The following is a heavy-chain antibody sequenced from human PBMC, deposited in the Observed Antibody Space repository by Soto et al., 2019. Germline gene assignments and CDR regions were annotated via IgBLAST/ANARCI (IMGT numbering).Heavy chain of an antibody. CDR3: ARQGSWRSGWHDAFDI. J-gene: IGHJ3*02. D-gene: IGHD6-19*01. CDR1: GYTFTSYG. V-gene: IGHV1-18*04. Sequence: ASVKVSCKASGYTFTSYGISWVRQAPGQGLEWLGWISGYNGNTNNAQKVQGRVTMTTDTSTSTSYMELRSLRSDDTAVYYCARQGSWRSGWHDAFDIWGQGTMVTV. CDR2: ISGYNGNT.